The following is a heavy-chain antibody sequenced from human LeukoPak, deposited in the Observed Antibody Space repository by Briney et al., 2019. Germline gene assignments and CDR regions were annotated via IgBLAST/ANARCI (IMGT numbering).Heavy chain of an antibody. D-gene: IGHD6-13*01. Sequence: GGSLRLSCEASGFTVSDYYMNWVRQAPGKGMGWVSVDYSGGSTYNAGSVKGRFTISRDKTKNTLFLQMNSLRAEDTAVYYCARDLGSSHDFWGQGTLVTVSS. CDR1: GFTVSDYY. CDR2: DYSGGST. V-gene: IGHV3-53*01. CDR3: ARDLGSSHDF. J-gene: IGHJ4*02.